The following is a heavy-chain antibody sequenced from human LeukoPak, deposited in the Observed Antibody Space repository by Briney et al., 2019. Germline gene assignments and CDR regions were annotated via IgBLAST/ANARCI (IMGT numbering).Heavy chain of an antibody. J-gene: IGHJ5*02. V-gene: IGHV1-18*01. Sequence: GASVKVSCKPSGYTFTTYGISWVRQAPGQGLEWMGWINTYSGDTNYAQKLQGRVTMTTDTSTSTAYMELRSLRSDDTAVYYCARLSYSGSYYGWFDPWGQGTLVTVSS. CDR3: ARLSYSGSYYGWFDP. D-gene: IGHD1-26*01. CDR2: INTYSGDT. CDR1: GYTFTTYG.